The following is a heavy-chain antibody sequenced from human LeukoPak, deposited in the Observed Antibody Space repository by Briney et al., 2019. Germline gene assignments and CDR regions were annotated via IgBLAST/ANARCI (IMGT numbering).Heavy chain of an antibody. CDR1: GGSISGFY. D-gene: IGHD2-2*01. J-gene: IGHJ6*03. CDR2: IYYCRST. V-gene: IGHV4-59*12. Sequence: SATLSLTCTVSGGSISGFYWTWIRQPPGKGLEWIGDIYYCRSTNSNPSLKSRVTMSVDTSKNQFSLKLSSATAAYTAVYYCARDAVGYCSSTSCSEYYYYYMDVWGKETTVTISS. CDR3: ARDAVGYCSSTSCSEYYYYYMDV.